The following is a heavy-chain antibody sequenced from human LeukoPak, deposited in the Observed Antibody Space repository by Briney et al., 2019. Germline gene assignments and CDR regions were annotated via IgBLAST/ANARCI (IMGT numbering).Heavy chain of an antibody. J-gene: IGHJ4*02. CDR3: ARDRDLRWFYY. D-gene: IGHD2-21*01. CDR1: GDSISSGSYY. V-gene: IGHV4-39*07. Sequence: SETLSLTCTVSGDSISSGSYYWGWIRQPPGMGLEWIGSIYRSGDTYYNPSLKGRVTISVDTSKNQFSLKLSSATAADTAVYYCARDRDLRWFYYWGQGTLVTVSS. CDR2: IYRSGDT.